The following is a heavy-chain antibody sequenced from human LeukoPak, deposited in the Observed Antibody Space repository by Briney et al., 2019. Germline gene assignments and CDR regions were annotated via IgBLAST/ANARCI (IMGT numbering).Heavy chain of an antibody. J-gene: IGHJ5*02. CDR2: IYYSGST. D-gene: IGHD3-10*01. CDR3: ARGGVVGTMLRGINWFDP. V-gene: IGHV4-59*01. Sequence: SETLSLTCSVSGIPLSNYYWNWIRQSPGKGLEWLGYIYYSGSTDYNPSLKSRVTMSIDMSKRRFSLELSSVTAADTAVYYCARGGVVGTMLRGINWFDPWGPGTQVAVSS. CDR1: GIPLSNYY.